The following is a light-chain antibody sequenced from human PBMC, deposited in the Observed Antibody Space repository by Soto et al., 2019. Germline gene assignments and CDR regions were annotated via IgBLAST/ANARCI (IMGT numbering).Light chain of an antibody. CDR2: GNN. CDR1: ISNIGAGYD. CDR3: QSYDTSLSGSV. V-gene: IGLV1-40*01. Sequence: QSVLTQPPSVSGAPGQRVTISCTGTISNIGAGYDVHWYQHLPGTAPKLLIYGNNDRPSGVPDRFSGSKSGTSASLAITGLQAEDEADYYCQSYDTSLSGSVFGRGTQLTVL. J-gene: IGLJ2*01.